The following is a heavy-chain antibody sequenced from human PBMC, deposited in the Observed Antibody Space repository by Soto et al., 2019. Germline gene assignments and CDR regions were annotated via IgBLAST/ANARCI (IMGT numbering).Heavy chain of an antibody. J-gene: IGHJ4*02. CDR2: IKPDGGEQ. CDR1: GFTFSAYW. CDR3: ARLDAIAVTGKPQDY. V-gene: IGHV3-7*05. Sequence: EVQLVESGGGLVQPGGSLSVSCAVSGFTFSAYWMNWVRQAPGKGLEWVANIKPDGGEQYYVASVRGRITISRDNAKNSVYLQMNSLRPEDTAVYYCARLDAIAVTGKPQDYWGQGILVIV. D-gene: IGHD6-19*01.